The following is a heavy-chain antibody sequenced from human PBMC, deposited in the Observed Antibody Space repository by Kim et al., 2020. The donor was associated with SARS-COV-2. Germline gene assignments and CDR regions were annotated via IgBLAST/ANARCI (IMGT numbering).Heavy chain of an antibody. CDR3: ARVSRSSVD. J-gene: IGHJ4*02. CDR2: ISYNGNT. V-gene: IGHV4-59*13. D-gene: IGHD6-6*01. CDR1: GGSINNYY. Sequence: SETLSLTCTVSGGSINNYYWTWIRQPPGKGLEWIGYISYNGNTNYNPSLKSRITISVDTSKNQFSLRLSSVTAADTAVYYCARVSRSSVDWGQGTLVTVS.